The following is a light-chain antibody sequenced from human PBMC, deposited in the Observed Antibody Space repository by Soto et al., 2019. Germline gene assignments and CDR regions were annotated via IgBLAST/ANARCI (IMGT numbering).Light chain of an antibody. CDR1: QGIRND. CDR2: AAS. J-gene: IGKJ4*01. Sequence: AIPMTQSPSSLSASVGDRVTITCRASQGIRNDLGWYQQTQGKAPKLLIYAASKSQSGVPSRFSGSGSGTDFTLTISSLQPEDFATYYCLQDYSYPLTFGGGTRVEVK. CDR3: LQDYSYPLT. V-gene: IGKV1-6*01.